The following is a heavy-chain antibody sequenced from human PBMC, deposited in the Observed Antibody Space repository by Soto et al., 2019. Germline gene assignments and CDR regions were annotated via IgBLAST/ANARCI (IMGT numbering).Heavy chain of an antibody. CDR2: ISSSSSYI. CDR3: ATTRKTVATGSFLPPAPDHGMDV. CDR1: GFTFSSYS. J-gene: IGHJ6*02. Sequence: EVQLVESGGGLVKPGGSLRLSCAASGFTFSSYSMNWVRQAPGKGLEWVSSISSSSSYIYYADSVKGRFTISRDNAKNSLYLQMNSLRAEDTAVYYCATTRKTVATGSFLPPAPDHGMDVWGQGTTVTVSS. V-gene: IGHV3-21*01. D-gene: IGHD5-12*01.